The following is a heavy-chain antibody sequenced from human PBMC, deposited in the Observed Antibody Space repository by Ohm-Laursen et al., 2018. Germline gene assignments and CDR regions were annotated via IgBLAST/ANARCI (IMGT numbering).Heavy chain of an antibody. CDR3: ARDLYSFGV. D-gene: IGHD3-16*01. CDR1: GFTFSDHY. V-gene: IGHV3-11*01. J-gene: IGHJ4*02. CDR2: ISSSGSTI. Sequence: SLRLSCAASGFTFSDHYMNWIRQAPGMGLEWLSYISSSGSTIFYADSVKGRFTISRDNAKNSLYLQMNNLGAEDTAVYYCARDLYSFGVWGQGTLVTVSS.